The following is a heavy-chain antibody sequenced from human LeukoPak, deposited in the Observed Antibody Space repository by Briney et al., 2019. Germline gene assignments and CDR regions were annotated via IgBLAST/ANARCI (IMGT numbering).Heavy chain of an antibody. CDR1: GYTFTSYA. V-gene: IGHV1-3*01. J-gene: IGHJ6*02. CDR2: INAGNGNT. CDR3: AGGGGYDFWSGYSPYYYGMDV. Sequence: ASVKVSCKASGYTFTSYAMHWVRQAPGQRLEWMGWINAGNGNTKYSQKFQGRVTITRDTSASTAYMELSSLRSEDTAVYYCAGGGGYDFWSGYSPYYYGMDVWGQGTTVTVSS. D-gene: IGHD3-3*01.